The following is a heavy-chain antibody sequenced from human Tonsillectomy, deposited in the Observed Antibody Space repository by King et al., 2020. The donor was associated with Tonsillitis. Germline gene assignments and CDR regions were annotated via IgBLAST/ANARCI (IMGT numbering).Heavy chain of an antibody. CDR1: GDSIRTDNYL. CDR3: ARHPIWWSDRRSVWFDP. D-gene: IGHD2-8*02. J-gene: IGHJ5*02. V-gene: IGHV4-39*07. Sequence: LQLQESGPGLVKPSETLSLSCSVSGDSIRTDNYLWGWIRQPPGQGLEWIGSILHSGSTYYNQSLRSRVTISVDTSKNRFSLKVRSVNAADTAVYYCARHPIWWSDRRSVWFDPWGQGTLVTVSS. CDR2: ILHSGST.